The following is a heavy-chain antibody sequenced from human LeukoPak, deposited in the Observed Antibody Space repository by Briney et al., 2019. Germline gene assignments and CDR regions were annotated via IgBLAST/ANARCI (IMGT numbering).Heavy chain of an antibody. CDR3: ARAPSVLRFSEWSSKYYFDY. J-gene: IGHJ4*02. CDR1: GGSFSGYY. CDR2: INHSGST. Sequence: PSETLSLTCAVYGGSFSGYYWSWIRQPPGKGLEWIGEINHSGSTNYNPSLKSRVTISVDTSKNQFSLKLSSVTAADTAVYYCARAPSVLRFSEWSSKYYFDYWGQGTLVTVSS. D-gene: IGHD3-3*01. V-gene: IGHV4-34*01.